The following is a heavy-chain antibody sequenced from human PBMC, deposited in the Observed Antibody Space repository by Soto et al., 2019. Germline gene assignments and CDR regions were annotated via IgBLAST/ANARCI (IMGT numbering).Heavy chain of an antibody. CDR3: VVAAQPYYFDY. D-gene: IGHD2-15*01. J-gene: IGHJ4*02. CDR1: GYTFTSSG. CDR2: ISAYNGNT. V-gene: IGHV1-18*01. Sequence: GASVRVSCKASGYTFTSSGISWVRQAPGQGLEWMGWISAYNGNTNYAQKLQGRVTMTTDTSTSTAYMELRSLRSDDTAVYYCVVAAQPYYFDYWGQGTLVTVSS.